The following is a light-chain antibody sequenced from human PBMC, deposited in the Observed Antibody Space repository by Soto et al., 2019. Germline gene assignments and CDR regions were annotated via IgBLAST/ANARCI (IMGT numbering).Light chain of an antibody. V-gene: IGKV1-5*01. J-gene: IGKJ1*01. CDR2: DAS. CDR3: QQYNSDSPT. Sequence: DIPMTQSPSTLSASVGDRVTITCRASQSISSWLAWYQQKPGKAPKLLIYDASSLGSGVPSRFSGSGSGTEFTLTISSLQPDDFATYYCQQYNSDSPTFGQGTKVEIK. CDR1: QSISSW.